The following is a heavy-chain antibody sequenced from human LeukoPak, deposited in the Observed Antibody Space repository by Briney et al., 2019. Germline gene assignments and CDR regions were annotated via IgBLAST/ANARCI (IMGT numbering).Heavy chain of an antibody. Sequence: SETLSLTCTVSGGSISSYYWSWIRQPPGKGLEWIGYIYYSGSTNYNPSLKSRVTISVDTSKNQFSLKLSSVTAADTAVYYCAREGEQRPFDYWGQGTLVTVSS. CDR2: IYYSGST. CDR1: GGSISSYY. V-gene: IGHV4-59*01. J-gene: IGHJ4*02. CDR3: AREGEQRPFDY. D-gene: IGHD3-16*01.